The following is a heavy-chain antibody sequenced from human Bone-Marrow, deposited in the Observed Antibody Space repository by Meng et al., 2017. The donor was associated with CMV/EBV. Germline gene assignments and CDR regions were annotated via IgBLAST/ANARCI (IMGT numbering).Heavy chain of an antibody. J-gene: IGHJ4*02. CDR2: ISSSGSTI. CDR1: GFTFDDYG. CDR3: ASAGYYDILTGYHPVFDY. D-gene: IGHD3-9*01. V-gene: IGHV3-11*01. Sequence: GESLKISCAASGFTFDDYGMSWVRQAPGKGLEWVSYISSSGSTIYYADSVKGRFTISRDNAKNSLDLQMNSLRAEDTAVYYCASAGYYDILTGYHPVFDYWGQGTLVTVSS.